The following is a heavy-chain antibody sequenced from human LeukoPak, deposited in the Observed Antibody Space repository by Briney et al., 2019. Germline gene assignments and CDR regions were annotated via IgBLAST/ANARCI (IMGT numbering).Heavy chain of an antibody. CDR3: AKSTASGYSNDY. J-gene: IGHJ4*02. D-gene: IGHD3-22*01. Sequence: GGSLRLSCAASGFTFSSYGMHWVRQAPGKGLEWVAVISYDGSNKYYADSVKGRFTISRDNSKNTLYLQMNSLRAGDTAVYYCAKSTASGYSNDYWGQGTLVTVSS. CDR2: ISYDGSNK. CDR1: GFTFSSYG. V-gene: IGHV3-30*18.